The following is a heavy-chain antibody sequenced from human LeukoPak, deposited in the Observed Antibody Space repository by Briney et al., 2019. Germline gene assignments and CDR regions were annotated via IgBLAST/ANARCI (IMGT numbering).Heavy chain of an antibody. CDR1: GFTFSTFA. CDR2: IFPSGGEI. CDR3: ASMATMRWYYFDY. D-gene: IGHD5-12*01. V-gene: IGHV3-21*01. Sequence: GGSLRLSCEASGFTFSTFAMIWVRQPPGKGLEWVSSIFPSGGEIHYADSVKGRFTISRDNAKNSLYLQMNSLRAEDTAVYYCASMATMRWYYFDYWGQGTLVTVSS. J-gene: IGHJ4*02.